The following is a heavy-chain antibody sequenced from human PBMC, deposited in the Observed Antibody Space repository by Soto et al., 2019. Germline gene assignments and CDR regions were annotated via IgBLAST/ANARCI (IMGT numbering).Heavy chain of an antibody. D-gene: IGHD2-21*02. J-gene: IGHJ5*01. CDR1: GGSVSSGSYY. CDR3: ARGGGGYLTNNWFDS. CDR2: IYYSGST. V-gene: IGHV4-61*01. Sequence: PSETLSLTCTVSGGSVSSGSYYWSWIRQPPGKGLEWIGYIYYSGSTNYNPSLKSRVTISVDTSKNQFSLKLSSVTAADTAVYYCARGGGGYLTNNWFDSWGQGTLVTVSS.